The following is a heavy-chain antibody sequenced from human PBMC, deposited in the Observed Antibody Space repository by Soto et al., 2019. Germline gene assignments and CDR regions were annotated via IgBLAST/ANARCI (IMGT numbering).Heavy chain of an antibody. CDR1: GGTFRSYT. D-gene: IGHD2-15*01. CDR2: IIPILGIA. J-gene: IGHJ5*02. V-gene: IGHV1-69*02. CDR3: ARGGLGGVVVAATSSGFDP. Sequence: QVQLVQSGAEVKKPGSSVKVSCKASGGTFRSYTISWVRQAPGQGLEWMGRIIPILGIANYAQKFQGRVTITADKSTSTAYMELSSLRSEDTAVYYCARGGLGGVVVAATSSGFDPWGQGTLVTVSS.